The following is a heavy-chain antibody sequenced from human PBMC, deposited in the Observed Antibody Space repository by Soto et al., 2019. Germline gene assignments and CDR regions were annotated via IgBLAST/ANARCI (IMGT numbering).Heavy chain of an antibody. V-gene: IGHV2-5*02. Sequence: QITLQESGPALVKPTQTLTLTCTFSGFSRVTSAVFVCWIRQPPGKALEWLALIYWDDDKRYSPSRKSRLTITKDTSKNQVVLSMTNMDPVDTATYYCAHNVYYFTYWGQGTLVTVSS. CDR1: GFSRVTSAVF. J-gene: IGHJ4*02. CDR3: AHNVYYFTY. CDR2: IYWDDDK. D-gene: IGHD3-16*01.